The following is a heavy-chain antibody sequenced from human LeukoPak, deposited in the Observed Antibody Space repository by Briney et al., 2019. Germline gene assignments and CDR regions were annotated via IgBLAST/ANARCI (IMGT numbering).Heavy chain of an antibody. CDR1: GDSIGIRGYS. D-gene: IGHD6-13*01. V-gene: IGHV4-30-2*01. CDR2: IHQSGNT. CDR3: ARRVAGAGTSYFDL. Sequence: PSETLSLTCAVSGDSIGIRGYSWSWIRQPPGGGLEWIGYIHQSGNTYYNPSLQSRVTISIDTSNNHYSLNLTSVTAADTAAYFCARRVAGAGTSYFDLWGQGTPVTVSS. J-gene: IGHJ4*02.